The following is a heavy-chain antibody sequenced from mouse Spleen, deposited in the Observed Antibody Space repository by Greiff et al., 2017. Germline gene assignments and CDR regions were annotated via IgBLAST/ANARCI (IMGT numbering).Heavy chain of an antibody. CDR3: TREGELGRVYFDY. CDR2: IDPETGGT. D-gene: IGHD4-1*01. CDR1: GYTFTDYE. J-gene: IGHJ2*01. V-gene: IGHV1-15*01. Sequence: VHLVESGAELVRPGASVTLSCKASGYTFTDYEMHWVKQTPVHGLEWIGAIDPETGGTAYNQKFKGKATLTADKSSSTAYMELRSLTSEDSAVYYCTREGELGRVYFDYWGHGTTLTVSS.